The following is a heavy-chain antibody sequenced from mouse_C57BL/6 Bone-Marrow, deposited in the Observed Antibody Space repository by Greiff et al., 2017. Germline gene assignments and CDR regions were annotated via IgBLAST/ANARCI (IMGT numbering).Heavy chain of an antibody. CDR2: IYPSDSET. J-gene: IGHJ2*01. CDR1: GYTFTSYW. V-gene: IGHV1-61*01. CDR3: AREGVRRLDY. D-gene: IGHD2-14*01. Sequence: QVQLQQPGAELVRPGSSVKLSCKASGYTFTSYWMDWVKQRPGQGLEWIGNIYPSDSETHYNQKFKDKATLTVDKSSSTAYMQLSSLTSEDSAVYNCAREGVRRLDYWGQGTTLTVSS.